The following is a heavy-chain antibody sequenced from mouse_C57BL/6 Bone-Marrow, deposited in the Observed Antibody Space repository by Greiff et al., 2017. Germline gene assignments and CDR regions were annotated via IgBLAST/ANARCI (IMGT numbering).Heavy chain of an antibody. J-gene: IGHJ1*03. Sequence: VQLQQSGAELVRPGASVTLSCKASGYTFTDYEMPWVKQTPVHGLEWIGAIDPETGGTAYNQKFKGKAILTADKSSSTAYMELRSLTSEDSAVYYCTSSDWDPDCDFDVWGTGTTVTVSS. CDR3: TSSDWDPDCDFDV. CDR2: IDPETGGT. V-gene: IGHV1-15*01. CDR1: GYTFTDYE. D-gene: IGHD4-1*01.